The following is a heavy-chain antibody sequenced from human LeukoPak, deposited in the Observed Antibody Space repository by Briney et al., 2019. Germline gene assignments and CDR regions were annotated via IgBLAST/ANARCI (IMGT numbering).Heavy chain of an antibody. CDR3: AREEYSGYARH. CDR1: GGSISSYY. D-gene: IGHD5-12*01. CDR2: IYYSGST. Sequence: PSETLSITCTVSGGSISSYYLSWIRQPPGKGLEWIGYIYYSGSTNYNPSLKSRVTISVDTSKNQFSLKLSSVTAADTAVYYCAREEYSGYARHWGQGTLVTVSS. V-gene: IGHV4-59*12. J-gene: IGHJ4*02.